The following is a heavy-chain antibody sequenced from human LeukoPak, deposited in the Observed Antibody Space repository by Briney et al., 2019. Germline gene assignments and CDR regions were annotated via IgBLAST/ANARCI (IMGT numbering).Heavy chain of an antibody. J-gene: IGHJ4*02. Sequence: PGRSLRLPCAASGFTFSTYRMHWVRQAPGKGLEWVAVISYDGSNKYYADSVKGRFTISRDNSKNTLYLQMNSLRAEDTAVYYCARDFSDHPYSWPDYWGQGTLVTVSS. V-gene: IGHV3-30-3*01. CDR3: ARDFSDHPYSWPDY. CDR2: ISYDGSNK. D-gene: IGHD4-11*01. CDR1: GFTFSTYR.